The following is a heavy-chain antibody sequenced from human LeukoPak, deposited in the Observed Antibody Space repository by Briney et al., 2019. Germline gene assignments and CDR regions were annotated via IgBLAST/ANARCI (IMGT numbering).Heavy chain of an antibody. CDR3: AKDRWTGLIVVVPAAIVDY. J-gene: IGHJ4*02. V-gene: IGHV3-23*01. Sequence: GGSLRLSCAASGFTFSSYAMSWVRQAPGKGLEWVSAISGSGGSTYYADSVKGRFTISRDDSKNTLYLQMNSLRAEDTAVYYCAKDRWTGLIVVVPAAIVDYWGQGTLVTVSP. D-gene: IGHD2-2*02. CDR2: ISGSGGST. CDR1: GFTFSSYA.